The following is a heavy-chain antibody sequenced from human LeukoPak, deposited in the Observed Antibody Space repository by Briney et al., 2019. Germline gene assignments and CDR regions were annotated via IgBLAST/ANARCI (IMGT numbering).Heavy chain of an antibody. CDR2: IRYDGSNK. Sequence: GGSLRLSCAASGFTFSSYGMHWVRQAPGKGLEWVAFIRYDGSNKYYADSVKGRFTISRDNSKNTLYLQMNSLRAEDTAVYYCARASLGYCSSTSCSTFDYWGQGTLVTVSS. J-gene: IGHJ4*02. V-gene: IGHV3-30*02. CDR3: ARASLGYCSSTSCSTFDY. D-gene: IGHD2-2*01. CDR1: GFTFSSYG.